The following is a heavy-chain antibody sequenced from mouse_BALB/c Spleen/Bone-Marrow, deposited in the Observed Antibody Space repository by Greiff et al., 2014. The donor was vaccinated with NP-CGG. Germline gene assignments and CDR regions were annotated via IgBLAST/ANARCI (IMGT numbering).Heavy chain of an antibody. CDR1: GYTFTSYW. J-gene: IGHJ2*01. D-gene: IGHD2-1*01. V-gene: IGHV1-7*01. Sequence: QVQLQQSGAELAKPGASVKMSCKASGYTFTSYWMHWVKQRPGQGLEWIGYINPSTGYTDYNQKFKDKATLTADKSSSTAYMQLSSLTSEDSAVYYCARGGYGNYGYWGQGTTLTVSS. CDR3: ARGGYGNYGY. CDR2: INPSTGYT.